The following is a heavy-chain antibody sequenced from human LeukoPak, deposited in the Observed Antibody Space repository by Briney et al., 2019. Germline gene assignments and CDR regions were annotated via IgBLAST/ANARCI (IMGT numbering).Heavy chain of an antibody. Sequence: SETLSLTCTVSGGSVNSGSFYWSWIRQPPGKGLEWIGYVYYSGSTNYSPSLKSRVTISIDTSKNQFSLKVNSVTAADTAVYYCARDLVRGLRGITIFGVVIKPYYFDYWGQGTLVTVSS. CDR2: VYYSGST. CDR1: GGSVNSGSFY. D-gene: IGHD3-3*01. J-gene: IGHJ4*02. V-gene: IGHV4-61*01. CDR3: ARDLVRGLRGITIFGVVIKPYYFDY.